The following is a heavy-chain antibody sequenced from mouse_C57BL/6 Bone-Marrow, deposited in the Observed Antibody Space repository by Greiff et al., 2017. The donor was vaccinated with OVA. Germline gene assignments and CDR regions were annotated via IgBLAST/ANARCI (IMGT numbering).Heavy chain of an antibody. CDR1: GYTFTDYY. Sequence: VKLQQSGAELVRPGASVKLSCKASGYTFTDYYINWVKQRPGQGLEWIARIYPGSGNTNYNEKFKGKATLTAEKSSSTAYMQLSSLTSEDSAVYFCAKTAQAGPHYYAMDYWGQGTSVTVSS. J-gene: IGHJ4*01. CDR3: AKTAQAGPHYYAMDY. V-gene: IGHV1-76*01. CDR2: IYPGSGNT. D-gene: IGHD3-2*02.